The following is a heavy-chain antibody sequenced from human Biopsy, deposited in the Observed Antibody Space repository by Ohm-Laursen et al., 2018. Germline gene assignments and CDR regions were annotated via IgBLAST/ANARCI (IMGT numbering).Heavy chain of an antibody. D-gene: IGHD6-19*01. J-gene: IGHJ6*02. CDR3: GRVWLWRGYGMDV. Sequence: SETLSLTCTVSGGSMSDHYWSWLRQTPGKGLEWLGYLYYTGKTTYNPSLASRITISVDTSKNTFSLQLDSMTAVDTAVYYCGRVWLWRGYGMDVWGQGTTVTVSS. CDR1: GGSMSDHY. CDR2: LYYTGKT. V-gene: IGHV4-59*11.